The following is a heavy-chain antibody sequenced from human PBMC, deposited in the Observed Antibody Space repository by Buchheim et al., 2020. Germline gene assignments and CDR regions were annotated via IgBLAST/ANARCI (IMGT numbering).Heavy chain of an antibody. D-gene: IGHD2-2*02. Sequence: EVQLVQSGAEVKKPGESLRISCKGSGYSFTSYWISWVRQMPGKGLEWMGRIDPSDSYTNYSPSFQGHVTISADKSISTAYLQWSSLKASDTAMYYCARHPDPLGYCSSTSCYKNDRKDFDYWGQGTL. V-gene: IGHV5-10-1*01. CDR3: ARHPDPLGYCSSTSCYKNDRKDFDY. CDR1: GYSFTSYW. CDR2: IDPSDSYT. J-gene: IGHJ4*02.